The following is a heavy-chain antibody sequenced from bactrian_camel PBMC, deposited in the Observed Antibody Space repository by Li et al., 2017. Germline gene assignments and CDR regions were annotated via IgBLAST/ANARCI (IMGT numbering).Heavy chain of an antibody. CDR1: GYTYNRNC. Sequence: QVQLVESGGGSVQAGGSLRLSCAASGYTYNRNCMAWFRQAPGKEREGVAAIGSGGGTVYADSVKGRFTIFKDNAKNSLYLQMNSLKSEDTALYYCAADPGSRQIYEYGYWGQGT. V-gene: IGHV3S55*01. CDR3: AADPGSRQIYEYGY. D-gene: IGHD2*01. J-gene: IGHJ4*01. CDR2: IGSGGGT.